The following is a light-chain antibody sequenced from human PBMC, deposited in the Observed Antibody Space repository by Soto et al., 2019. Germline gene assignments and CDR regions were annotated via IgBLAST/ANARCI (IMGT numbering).Light chain of an antibody. CDR1: SSDVGAYNY. CDR2: EVS. CDR3: TSYAGTYSFFYV. Sequence: QSALTQAPSASGSPGQSVTISCTGTSSDVGAYNYVSWYQQLPGKAPKLIIYEVSKRPSGVPDRFSGSKSGNTASLTVSGLLAQDEADYYCTSYAGTYSFFYVFGTGTKVTVL. J-gene: IGLJ1*01. V-gene: IGLV2-8*01.